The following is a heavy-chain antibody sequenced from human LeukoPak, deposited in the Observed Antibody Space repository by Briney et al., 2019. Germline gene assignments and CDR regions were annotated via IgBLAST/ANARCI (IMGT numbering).Heavy chain of an antibody. CDR2: ISAYNGNT. Sequence: ASVKVSRKASGYTFTTYGINWVRQTPGQGLEWMGWISAYNGNTNYAQKLQGRVTMTTDTSTSTAYMELRSLRSDDTAVYYCARDWSCFDYWGQGTLVTVSS. CDR3: ARDWSCFDY. CDR1: GYTFTTYG. D-gene: IGHD1-26*01. J-gene: IGHJ4*02. V-gene: IGHV1-18*01.